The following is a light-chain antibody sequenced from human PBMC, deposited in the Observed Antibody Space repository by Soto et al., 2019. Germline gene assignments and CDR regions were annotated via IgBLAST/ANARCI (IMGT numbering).Light chain of an antibody. CDR3: AAWDDSLNGFYV. Sequence: QSVLTQPPSVSEAPRQRVTISCSGSSYNIGNNAVNWYQQLPGKAPKLLIYYDDLLPSGVSDRFSGSKSGTSASLAISGLQSEDEADYYCAAWDDSLNGFYVFGTGTKVTVL. V-gene: IGLV1-36*01. CDR1: SYNIGNNA. J-gene: IGLJ1*01. CDR2: YDD.